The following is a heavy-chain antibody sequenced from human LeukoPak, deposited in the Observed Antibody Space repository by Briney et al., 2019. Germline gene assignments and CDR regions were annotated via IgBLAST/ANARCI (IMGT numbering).Heavy chain of an antibody. J-gene: IGHJ3*02. CDR3: ARAQKYSYDAFDI. CDR2: ISGSGGST. Sequence: GGSLRLSCAASGFTFSSYAMSWVRQAPGKGLEWVSAISGSGGSTYYADSVKGRFTISRDNSKNTLYLQMNSLRAEDTAVYYCARAQKYSYDAFDIWGQGTMVTVPS. CDR1: GFTFSSYA. D-gene: IGHD4-11*01. V-gene: IGHV3-23*01.